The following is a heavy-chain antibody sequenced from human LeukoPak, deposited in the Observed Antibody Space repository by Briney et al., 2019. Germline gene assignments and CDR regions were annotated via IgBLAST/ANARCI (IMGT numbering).Heavy chain of an antibody. J-gene: IGHJ4*02. D-gene: IGHD6-19*01. CDR2: IYYSGST. CDR1: GFTFSNYA. CDR3: ARIFVSGWYFNFDY. V-gene: IGHV4-38-2*01. Sequence: GSLRLSCAASGFTFSNYAMSWVRQAPGKGLEWIGSIYYSGSTYYNPSLKSRVTISVDTSKNQLSLKLSSVTAADTAVYYCARIFVSGWYFNFDYWGQGTLVTVSS.